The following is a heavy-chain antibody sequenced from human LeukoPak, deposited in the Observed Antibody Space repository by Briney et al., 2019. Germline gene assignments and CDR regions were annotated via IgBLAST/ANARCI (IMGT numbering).Heavy chain of an antibody. J-gene: IGHJ3*02. CDR2: ISCNRGSI. D-gene: IGHD3-10*01. CDR1: GFTFDDYA. Sequence: PTGGSLRLSCAASGFTFDDYAMQWLRQAPGEGREWVSGISCNRGSIRYADSVKRRFTISRDNAKNSLYLQMNSLRAEDTALYYCAKDNLWFGESPGAFDIWGQGTMVTVSS. V-gene: IGHV3-9*01. CDR3: AKDNLWFGESPGAFDI.